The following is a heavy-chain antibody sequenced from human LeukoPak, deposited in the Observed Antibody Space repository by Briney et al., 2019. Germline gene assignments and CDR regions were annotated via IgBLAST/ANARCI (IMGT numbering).Heavy chain of an antibody. J-gene: IGHJ6*03. D-gene: IGHD4-17*01. Sequence: GGSLRPSCAASGFTVSSNYMSWVRQAPGKGLEWVSVIYSGGSTYYADSVKGRFTISRDNSKNTMYLQMNSLRAEDTAVYYCNADYGDYRSYYYYYMDVWGKGTTVTVSS. CDR3: NADYGDYRSYYYYYMDV. CDR1: GFTVSSNY. V-gene: IGHV3-53*01. CDR2: IYSGGST.